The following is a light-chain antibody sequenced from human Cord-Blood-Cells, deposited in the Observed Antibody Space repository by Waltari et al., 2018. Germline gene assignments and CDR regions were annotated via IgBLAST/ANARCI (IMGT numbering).Light chain of an antibody. CDR3: QQSYSTPWT. V-gene: IGKV1-39*01. CDR2: AAS. J-gene: IGKJ1*01. Sequence: DIQMTQSPSSLSASVGDRVTIPCRASQSIISYLNWYQQKPGKAPKLLIYAASSLQSGVPSRFSGSGSGTDFTLTISSLQPEDFATYYCQQSYSTPWTFGQGTKVEIK. CDR1: QSIISY.